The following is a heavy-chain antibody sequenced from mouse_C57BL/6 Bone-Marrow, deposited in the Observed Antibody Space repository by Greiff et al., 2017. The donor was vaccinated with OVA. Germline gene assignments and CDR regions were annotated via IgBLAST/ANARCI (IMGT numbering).Heavy chain of an antibody. D-gene: IGHD1-1*01. CDR3: ARETTVVATKYWYFDV. Sequence: EVQLVESGGGLVKPGGSLKLSCAASGFTFSSYAMSWVRQTPEKRLEWVATISDGGSYTYYPDNVKGRFTISRDNAKNNLYLQMSHLKSEDTAMYYCARETTVVATKYWYFDVWGTGTTVTVSS. V-gene: IGHV5-4*01. CDR2: ISDGGSYT. CDR1: GFTFSSYA. J-gene: IGHJ1*03.